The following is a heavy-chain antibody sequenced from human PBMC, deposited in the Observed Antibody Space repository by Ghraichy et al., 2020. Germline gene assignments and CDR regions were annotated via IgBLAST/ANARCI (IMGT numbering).Heavy chain of an antibody. J-gene: IGHJ4*02. Sequence: VSHISTSSSTIYYADSVKGRFTISRDNAKNALDLQMNSLRDEDTAVYYCARGGYYDSSGYRGRFDYWGQGILVIVPS. CDR3: ARGGYYDSSGYRGRFDY. D-gene: IGHD3-22*01. CDR2: ISTSSSTI. V-gene: IGHV3-48*02.